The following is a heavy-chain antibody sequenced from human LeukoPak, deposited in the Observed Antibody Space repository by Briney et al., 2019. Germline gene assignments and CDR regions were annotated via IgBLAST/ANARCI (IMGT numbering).Heavy chain of an antibody. CDR1: GFTFSSYS. V-gene: IGHV3-21*01. J-gene: IGHJ3*02. CDR2: ISSSSYI. D-gene: IGHD6-13*01. Sequence: GGSLRLSCAASGFTFSSYSMNWVRQAPGKGLEWVSSISSSSYIYYADSVKGRFTISRDNAKSSLYLQMNSLRAEDTAVYYCARDGAAAGNDAFGIWGQGTMVTVSS. CDR3: ARDGAAAGNDAFGI.